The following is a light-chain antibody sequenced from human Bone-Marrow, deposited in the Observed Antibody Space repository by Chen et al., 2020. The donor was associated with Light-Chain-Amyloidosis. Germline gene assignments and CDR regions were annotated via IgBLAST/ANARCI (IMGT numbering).Light chain of an antibody. Sequence: DFLITQSPDSLTVSLGGRPTITCKSSQTLLYSGNNKDDLAWYKQKPGQPPKLHFYLSSTREYGVPDRFIGSGSGTDFTLTITNLQAEDVAVYDCQQDSTLPWTFGQGTTVEI. J-gene: IGKJ1*01. CDR3: QQDSTLPWT. V-gene: IGKV4-1*01. CDR1: QTLLYSGNNKDD. CDR2: LSS.